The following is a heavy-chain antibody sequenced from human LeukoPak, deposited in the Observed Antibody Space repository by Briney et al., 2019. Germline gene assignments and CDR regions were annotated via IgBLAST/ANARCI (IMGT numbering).Heavy chain of an antibody. CDR3: ETDQRYAFDY. CDR2: IRTTAEGAKYA. J-gene: IGHJ4*02. D-gene: IGHD3-9*01. Sequence: GGSLRLSCATSGFSFTDYPMNWVRQAPGKWLEWISNIRTTAEGAKYAYYADSVKGRVTISRDDGKNTLYLHMNSLRDDDTAVYYCETDQRYAFDYWGQGILVTVSS. CDR1: GFSFTDYP. V-gene: IGHV3-48*02.